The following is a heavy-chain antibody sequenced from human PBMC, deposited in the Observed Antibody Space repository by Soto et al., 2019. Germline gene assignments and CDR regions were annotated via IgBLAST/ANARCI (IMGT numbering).Heavy chain of an antibody. J-gene: IGHJ6*02. V-gene: IGHV1-18*01. D-gene: IGHD6-6*01. CDR2: ISAYNGNT. Sequence: QVQLVQSGAEVKKPGASVKVSCKASGYTFTSYGISWVRQAPGQGLEWMGWISAYNGNTNYAQKPQGRVTMTTDTSTSTAYMELRSLRSDDTAVYYCARIAARRSHYYYGMDVWGQGTTVTVSS. CDR3: ARIAARRSHYYYGMDV. CDR1: GYTFTSYG.